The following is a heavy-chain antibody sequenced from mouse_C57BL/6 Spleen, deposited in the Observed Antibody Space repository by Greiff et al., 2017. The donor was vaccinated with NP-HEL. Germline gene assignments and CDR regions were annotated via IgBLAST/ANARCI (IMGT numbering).Heavy chain of an antibody. CDR1: GYSITSGYY. Sequence: EVKLQESGPGLVKPSQSLSLTCSVTGYSITSGYYWNWIRQFPGNKLEWMGYISYDGSNNYNPSLKNRISITRDTSKNQFFLKLNSVTTEDTATYYCARGEVYYDYDREWVAYWGQGTLVTVSA. J-gene: IGHJ3*01. CDR3: ARGEVYYDYDREWVAY. V-gene: IGHV3-6*01. D-gene: IGHD2-4*01. CDR2: ISYDGSN.